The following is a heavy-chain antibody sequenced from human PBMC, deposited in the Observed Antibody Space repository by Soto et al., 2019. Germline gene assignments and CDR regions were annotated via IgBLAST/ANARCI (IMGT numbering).Heavy chain of an antibody. V-gene: IGHV4-31*03. CDR1: GGSISSDGYY. CDR2: IYYSGST. Sequence: SETLSLTCTVSGGSISSDGYYWSWIRQHPGKGLEWIGYIYYSGSTYYNPSLKSRVTISVDTSKNQFSLKLSSVSAADTAVYYCARAARITMFGVVNYGMDVWGQGTTVTVSS. J-gene: IGHJ6*02. CDR3: ARAARITMFGVVNYGMDV. D-gene: IGHD3-3*01.